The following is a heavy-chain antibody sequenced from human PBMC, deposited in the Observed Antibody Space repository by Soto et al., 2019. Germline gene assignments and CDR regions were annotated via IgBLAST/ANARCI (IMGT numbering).Heavy chain of an antibody. V-gene: IGHV3-33*01. CDR3: ARDNYSSWMSYYYGDYWYFDL. CDR2: IWYDGSNK. CDR1: GFTFSSYG. D-gene: IGHD4-17*01. Sequence: GGSLRLSCAASGFTFSSYGMHWVRQAPGKGLEWVAVIWYDGSNKYYADSVKGRFTISRDNSKNTLYLQMNSLRAEDTAVYYCARDNYSSWMSYYYGDYWYFDLWGRGTLVTVSS. J-gene: IGHJ2*01.